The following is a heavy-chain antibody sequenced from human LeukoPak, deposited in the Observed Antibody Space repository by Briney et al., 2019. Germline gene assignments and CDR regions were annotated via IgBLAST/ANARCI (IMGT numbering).Heavy chain of an antibody. J-gene: IGHJ6*02. Sequence: PGGSLRLSCAASGFTFSSYGMHWVRQAPGKGLEWVAVIWYDGSNKYYADSVKGRFTISRDNSKNTLYLQMNSLRAEDTAVYYCARDRRWYYYYGMDVWGQGTTVTVS. V-gene: IGHV3-33*01. CDR3: ARDRRWYYYYGMDV. CDR2: IWYDGSNK. CDR1: GFTFSSYG. D-gene: IGHD5-24*01.